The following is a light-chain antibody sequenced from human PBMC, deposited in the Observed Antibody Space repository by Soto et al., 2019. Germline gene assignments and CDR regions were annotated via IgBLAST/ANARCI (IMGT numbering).Light chain of an antibody. CDR3: HQYYSYST. CDR2: AAS. Sequence: DIQMTQSPSSLSASVGDRVTITCRASQGISNYLAWYQQKPGKVPKLLIYAASTLQSGVPSRFSGSGSGTDFTLTIRSLQPDDFATYFCHQYYSYSTFGQGTKLE. J-gene: IGKJ2*01. V-gene: IGKV1-27*01. CDR1: QGISNY.